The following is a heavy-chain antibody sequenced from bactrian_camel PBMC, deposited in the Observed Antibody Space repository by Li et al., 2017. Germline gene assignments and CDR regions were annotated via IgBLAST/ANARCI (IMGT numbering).Heavy chain of an antibody. J-gene: IGHJ4*01. CDR2: INNGGATP. CDR1: GFTFKDYW. V-gene: IGHV3S1*01. D-gene: IGHD3*01. Sequence: HVQLVESGGTLVQPGGSLRLSCAASGFTFKDYWMYWVRQAPGKGLEWVATINNGGATPYYSASLKGRFTISRDNAKNTLYLQMNLLKTEDTAMYYCATPAEPWFPSSLKANNVGSGQGTQVTVS.